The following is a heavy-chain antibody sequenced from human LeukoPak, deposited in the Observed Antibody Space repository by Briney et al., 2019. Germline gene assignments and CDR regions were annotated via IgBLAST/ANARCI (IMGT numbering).Heavy chain of an antibody. CDR2: IRYDGSNK. CDR3: APRVVVISAPFDY. D-gene: IGHD2-21*01. V-gene: IGHV3-30*02. CDR1: GFTFSSYG. J-gene: IGHJ4*02. Sequence: GSLRLSCAASGFTFSSYGMHWVRQAPGKGLEWVAFIRYDGSNKCYADSVKGRFTISRDNSKNTLYLQMNSLRAEDTAVYYCAPRVVVISAPFDYWGQGTLVTVSS.